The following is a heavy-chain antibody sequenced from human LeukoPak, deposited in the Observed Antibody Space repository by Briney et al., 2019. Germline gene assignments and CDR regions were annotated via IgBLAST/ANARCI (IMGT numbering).Heavy chain of an antibody. J-gene: IGHJ5*02. V-gene: IGHV4-4*07. CDR2: IYTSGST. CDR1: GGSISSYY. CDR3: ARWGTYASTSNWFDP. Sequence: PSETLSLTCTVSGGSISSYYWSWIRQPAGKGLEWIGRIYTSGSTNYNPSLKSRVTMSVDTSKNQFSLSLGSVTAADTAVYYCARWGTYASTSNWFDPWGQGTLITVSS. D-gene: IGHD2-2*01.